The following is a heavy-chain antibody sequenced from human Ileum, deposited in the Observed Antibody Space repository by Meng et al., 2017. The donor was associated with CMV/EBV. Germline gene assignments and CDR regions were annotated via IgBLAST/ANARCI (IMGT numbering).Heavy chain of an antibody. CDR1: GDIFTGYY. D-gene: IGHD7-27*01. CDR3: ARENWVYDY. CDR2: IRLNSGDT. J-gene: IGHJ4*02. V-gene: IGHV1-2*06. Sequence: QVQLVQSGTEMKTPGASVKVSCKASGDIFTGYYMHWFRQAPGQGLEWMGQIRLNSGDTHYAQKFQGRVTMTRDMSIITAYMELSSLMSDDTAVYYCARENWVYDYWGQGTLVTVPS.